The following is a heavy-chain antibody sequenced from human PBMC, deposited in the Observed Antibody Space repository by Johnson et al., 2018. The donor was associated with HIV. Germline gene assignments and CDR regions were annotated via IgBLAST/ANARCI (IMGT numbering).Heavy chain of an antibody. CDR1: GFTFSSYA. Sequence: MLLVESGGGLVQPGGSLRLSCAASGFTFSSYAMSWVRQAPGKGLDWASAISGSGGSTYYADSVKGPFIISRDNSKNTLYLQMNSLRAEDTTVYYCAVVALPMYWYDAFDIWGQGTMVTVSS. J-gene: IGHJ3*02. CDR3: AVVALPMYWYDAFDI. D-gene: IGHD2-21*01. V-gene: IGHV3-23*04. CDR2: ISGSGGST.